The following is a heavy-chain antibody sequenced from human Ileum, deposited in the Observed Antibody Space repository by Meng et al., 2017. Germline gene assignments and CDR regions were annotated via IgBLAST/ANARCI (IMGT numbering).Heavy chain of an antibody. CDR3: ARVSQRDGYNSANFDY. D-gene: IGHD5-24*01. J-gene: IGHJ4*02. V-gene: IGHV4-4*02. Sequence: QATGPGLGRPSGTLALTCAVSGGSISTSNWWSWLRQSPGQGLEWIGEIYHTGSTTYNPSLESRVTVSVDKSNNQFSLRLTSATAADTAVYYCARVSQRDGYNSANFDYWGQGALVTVSS. CDR2: IYHTGST. CDR1: GGSISTSNW.